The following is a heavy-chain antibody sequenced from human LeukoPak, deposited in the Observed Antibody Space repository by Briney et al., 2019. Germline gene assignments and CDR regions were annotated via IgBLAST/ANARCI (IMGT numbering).Heavy chain of an antibody. CDR2: ISSSGSTI. Sequence: GGSLRLSCAASGFTFSSYSMSWVRQAPGKGLEWVSYISSSGSTIYYADSVKGRFTISRDNAKNSLYLQMNSLRAEDTAVYYCAREKGYCSGGSCHDAFDIWGQGTMVTVSS. J-gene: IGHJ3*02. CDR3: AREKGYCSGGSCHDAFDI. D-gene: IGHD2-15*01. CDR1: GFTFSSYS. V-gene: IGHV3-48*04.